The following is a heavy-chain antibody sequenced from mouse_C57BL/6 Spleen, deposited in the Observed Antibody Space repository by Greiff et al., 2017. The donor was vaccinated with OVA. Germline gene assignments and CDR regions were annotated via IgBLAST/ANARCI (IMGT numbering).Heavy chain of an antibody. J-gene: IGHJ4*01. CDR3: ARRDGNYGSYAMDY. V-gene: IGHV1-81*01. D-gene: IGHD2-1*01. CDR1: GYTFTSYG. CDR2: IYPRSGNT. Sequence: QVQLQQSGAELARPGASVKLSCKASGYTFTSYGISWVKQRTGQGLEWIGEIYPRSGNTYYNEKFKGKATLTADKSSSTAYMELRSLTSEDSAVYFCARRDGNYGSYAMDYGGQGTSVTVSS.